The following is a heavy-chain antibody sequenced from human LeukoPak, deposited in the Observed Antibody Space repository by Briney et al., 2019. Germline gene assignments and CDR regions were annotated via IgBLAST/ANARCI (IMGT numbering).Heavy chain of an antibody. CDR2: IWYDGSNK. D-gene: IGHD1-26*01. CDR3: ARGRMGATTWIDY. V-gene: IGHV3-33*01. CDR1: GFTFSSYG. J-gene: IGHJ4*02. Sequence: GRSLRLSCAASGFTFSSYGMHWVRQAPGKGLEWVAVIWYDGSNKYYADSVKGRSTISRDNSKNTLYLQMNSLRAEDTAVYYCARGRMGATTWIDYWGQGTLVTVSS.